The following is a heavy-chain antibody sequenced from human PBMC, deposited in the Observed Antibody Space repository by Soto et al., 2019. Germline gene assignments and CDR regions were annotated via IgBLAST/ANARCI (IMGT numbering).Heavy chain of an antibody. V-gene: IGHV4-61*08. Sequence: QVQLQESGPGLVKPSETLSLTCTVSGVSVRGDGYYWTWIRQPPGKGLEWIGYIHYSGSTNYNPSLKSRVTISVDTPKNQFSLKLSSVSAADTAVYYCAYWYTKRWSNFDYWGQGTMVTVSS. D-gene: IGHD1-20*01. CDR3: AYWYTKRWSNFDY. J-gene: IGHJ4*02. CDR1: GVSVRGDGYY. CDR2: IHYSGST.